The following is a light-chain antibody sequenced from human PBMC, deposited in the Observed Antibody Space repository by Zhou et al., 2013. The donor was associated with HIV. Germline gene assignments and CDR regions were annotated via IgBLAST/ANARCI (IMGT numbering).Light chain of an antibody. CDR1: QSISDY. J-gene: IGKJ1*01. Sequence: DIQMTQSPSSLSASVGDRVTITCRASQSISDYLNWYQQKPGKAPQLLIYAASSLQSGVPSRFSGGGSGTEFTLTVSSLQPEDFATYFCQQTYNSPRTFGQGTKV. V-gene: IGKV1-39*01. CDR2: AAS. CDR3: QQTYNSPRT.